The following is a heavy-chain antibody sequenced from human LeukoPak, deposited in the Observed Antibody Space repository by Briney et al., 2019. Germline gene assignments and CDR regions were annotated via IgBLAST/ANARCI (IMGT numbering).Heavy chain of an antibody. J-gene: IGHJ6*03. CDR3: AKGYYDFWSDWDYMDV. V-gene: IGHV3-9*03. Sequence: PGRSLGLSCAASGFTFDDYAMHWVRQAPGKGLESVSGISWNSGSIGYADSVKGRFTISRDNAKNSLYLQMNSLRAVDMALYYCAKGYYDFWSDWDYMDVWGKGTTVTVSS. CDR1: GFTFDDYA. CDR2: ISWNSGSI. D-gene: IGHD3-3*01.